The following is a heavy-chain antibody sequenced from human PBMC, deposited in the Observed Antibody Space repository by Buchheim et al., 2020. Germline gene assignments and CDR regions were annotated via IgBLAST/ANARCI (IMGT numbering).Heavy chain of an antibody. Sequence: EVQLVESGGGLVQPGGSLRLSCAASGFTFSSYWMSWVRQAPGKGLEWVANIKQDGSEKYYVDSVKGRFTIYRANAKNSLYLQMNSLRAEDTAVYYCAREGPLRFLEWLIIGYFDLWGRGTL. CDR1: GFTFSSYW. D-gene: IGHD3-3*01. CDR2: IKQDGSEK. J-gene: IGHJ2*01. CDR3: AREGPLRFLEWLIIGYFDL. V-gene: IGHV3-7*03.